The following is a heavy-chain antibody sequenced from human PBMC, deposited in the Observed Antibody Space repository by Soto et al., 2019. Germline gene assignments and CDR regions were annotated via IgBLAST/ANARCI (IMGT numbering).Heavy chain of an antibody. Sequence: EVQLVESGGGLVQPGGSLRLYCAASGFTFSSYSMNWVRQAPGKGLEWVSYIRTSSSTIYYADSVKGRFTISRDSAKNSLYLQMNSLRDEDAAVYYCARSITMVRGVIIEFFDYWGQGTLVTVSS. D-gene: IGHD3-10*01. J-gene: IGHJ4*02. CDR1: GFTFSSYS. CDR2: IRTSSSTI. V-gene: IGHV3-48*02. CDR3: ARSITMVRGVIIEFFDY.